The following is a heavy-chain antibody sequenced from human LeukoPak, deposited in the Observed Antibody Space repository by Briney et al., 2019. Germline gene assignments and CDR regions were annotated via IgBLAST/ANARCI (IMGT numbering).Heavy chain of an antibody. CDR1: GGSISSYY. CDR3: ATTQLEYSSSLLFDY. V-gene: IGHV4-59*01. D-gene: IGHD6-13*01. CDR2: IYYSGST. J-gene: IGHJ4*02. Sequence: SETLSLTCTVSGGSISSYYWSWIRQPPGKGLEWIGYIYYSGSTNYNPSLTSRVTISVDTSKNQFSLKLSSVTAADTAVYYCATTQLEYSSSLLFDYWGQGTLVTVSS.